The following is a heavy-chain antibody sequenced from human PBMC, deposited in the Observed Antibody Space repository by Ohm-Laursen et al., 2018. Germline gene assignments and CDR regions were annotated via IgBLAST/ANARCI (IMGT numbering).Heavy chain of an antibody. CDR3: AKDILSNGWYYFDS. J-gene: IGHJ4*02. CDR1: GFTFSSYA. V-gene: IGHV3-23*01. Sequence: SLRLSCTASGFTFSSYAMSWVRQAPGKGLEWVSAISGSGGSTYYADSVKGRFTISRDNSKNTLYLQMNSLRVEDTALYYCAKDILSNGWYYFDSWGQGALVTVSS. CDR2: ISGSGGST. D-gene: IGHD6-19*01.